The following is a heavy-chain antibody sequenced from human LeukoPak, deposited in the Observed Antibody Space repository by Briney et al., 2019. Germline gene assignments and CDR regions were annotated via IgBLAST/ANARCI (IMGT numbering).Heavy chain of an antibody. CDR1: GGSISSSSYY. CDR2: IYYSGST. D-gene: IGHD3-22*01. CDR3: ARAPDYYDSSGYWLNAFDI. J-gene: IGHJ3*02. V-gene: IGHV4-39*07. Sequence: LSETLSLTCTVSGGSISSSSYYWGWVRQPPGKGLEWIGSIYYSGSTYYNPSLKSRVTISVDTSKNQFSLKLSSVTAADTAVYYCARAPDYYDSSGYWLNAFDIWGQGTMVTVSS.